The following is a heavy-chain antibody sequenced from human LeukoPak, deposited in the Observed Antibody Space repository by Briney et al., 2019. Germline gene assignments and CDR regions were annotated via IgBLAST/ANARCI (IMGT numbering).Heavy chain of an antibody. J-gene: IGHJ4*02. CDR2: ISYDGSNK. CDR3: ARGADAPMRYYFDY. CDR1: GFTFSSCA. V-gene: IGHV3-30-3*01. Sequence: PGGSLRLSCAASGFTFSSCAMHWVRQAPGKGLEWVAVISYDGSNKYYADSVKGRFTISRDNSKNTLYLQMNSLRAEDTAVYYCARGADAPMRYYFDYWGQGTLVTVSS.